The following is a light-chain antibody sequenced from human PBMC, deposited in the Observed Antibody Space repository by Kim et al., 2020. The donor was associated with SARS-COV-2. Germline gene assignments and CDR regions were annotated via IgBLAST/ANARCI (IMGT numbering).Light chain of an antibody. Sequence: SYELTQPPSVSVAPGKTAMITCGGNNIGSKSVHWYQQKSGQAPVVVMFSDSDRPSGIPERFSGSNSGNTATLTISRVEAGDEADYYCQVWDRSSDHVLFGGGTKLTVL. CDR2: SDS. CDR3: QVWDRSSDHVL. V-gene: IGLV3-21*04. CDR1: NIGSKS. J-gene: IGLJ2*01.